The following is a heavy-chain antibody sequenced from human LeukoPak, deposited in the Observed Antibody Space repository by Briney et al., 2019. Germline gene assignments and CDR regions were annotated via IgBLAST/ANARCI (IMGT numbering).Heavy chain of an antibody. CDR1: GFTFSSCW. J-gene: IGHJ4*02. Sequence: GGSLRLSCAASGFTFSSCWMHWVRQAPGKGLVWVSRISLDGSSTRYADSVKGRFTISRDNAKNTLYLQMNSLRAEDTAVYYCARGIAAAGTRDYFDYWGQGTLVTVSS. V-gene: IGHV3-74*01. CDR3: ARGIAAAGTRDYFDY. D-gene: IGHD6-13*01. CDR2: ISLDGSST.